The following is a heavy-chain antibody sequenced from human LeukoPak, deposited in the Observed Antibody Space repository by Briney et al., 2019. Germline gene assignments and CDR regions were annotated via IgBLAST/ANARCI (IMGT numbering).Heavy chain of an antibody. CDR1: GYTFTSYD. Sequence: ASVKVSCKASGYTFTSYDINWVRQATGQGLEWMGWMNPNSGNTGYAQKFQGRVTITRNTSISTAYMELSSLRSEDTAVYYRARHGGYSYGVDYWGQGTLVTVSS. CDR2: MNPNSGNT. V-gene: IGHV1-8*03. J-gene: IGHJ4*02. D-gene: IGHD5-18*01. CDR3: ARHGGYSYGVDY.